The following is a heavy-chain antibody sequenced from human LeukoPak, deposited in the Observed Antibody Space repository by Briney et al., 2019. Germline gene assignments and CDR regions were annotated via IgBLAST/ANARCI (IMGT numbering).Heavy chain of an antibody. J-gene: IGHJ4*02. V-gene: IGHV4-39*02. CDR3: AREYDFWSGYYIAYFDY. Sequence: SETLSLTCAVSGGSIRNSSFYWGWIRQPPGKGLEWIASIYNSGTTYYNPSLKSRITIFVDTSKNQFSLKLSSVTAADTAVYYCAREYDFWSGYYIAYFDYWGQGTLVTVSS. D-gene: IGHD3-3*01. CDR2: IYNSGTT. CDR1: GGSIRNSSFY.